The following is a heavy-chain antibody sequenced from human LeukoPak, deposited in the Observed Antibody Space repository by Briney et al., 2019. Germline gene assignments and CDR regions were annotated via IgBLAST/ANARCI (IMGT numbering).Heavy chain of an antibody. D-gene: IGHD3-3*01. CDR2: IVVGSGNT. CDR3: AAGMYYDFWSGSLDY. V-gene: IGHV1-58*01. CDR1: GFTFTSSA. J-gene: IGHJ4*02. Sequence: ASVKVSCKASGFTFTSSAVQWVRQARGQRLEWIGWIVVGSGNTNYAQKFQERVTITRDMSTSTAYMELSSLRSEDTAVYYCAAGMYYDFWSGSLDYWGQGTLVTVSS.